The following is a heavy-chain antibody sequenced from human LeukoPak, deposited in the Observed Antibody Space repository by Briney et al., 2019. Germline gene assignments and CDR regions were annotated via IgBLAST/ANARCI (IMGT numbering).Heavy chain of an antibody. V-gene: IGHV3-30*02. J-gene: IGHJ6*03. CDR3: AKGAKRLGYCSGGTCHSTYDYYYMDV. D-gene: IGHD2-15*01. CDR2: IRYDGSKK. Sequence: PGGSLRLSCAAWGFTFSSYGMHWVRQAPGKGLEWVAFIRYDGSKKYYADSVKGRFTISRDNSKNTLYLPMNSLRAEDTAVYYCAKGAKRLGYCSGGTCHSTYDYYYMDVWGKGTTVTISS. CDR1: GFTFSSYG.